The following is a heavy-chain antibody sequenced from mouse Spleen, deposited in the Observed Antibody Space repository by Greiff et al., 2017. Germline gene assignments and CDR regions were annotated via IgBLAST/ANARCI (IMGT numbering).Heavy chain of an antibody. V-gene: IGHV1-18*01. J-gene: IGHJ3*01. D-gene: IGHD2-2*01. CDR1: GYTFTDYN. CDR2: INPNNGGT. CDR3: ARGDIYYCYDWFAY. Sequence: VQLQQSGPELVKPGASVKIPCKASGYTFTDYNMDWVKQSHGKSLEWIGDINPNNGGTIYNQKFKGKATLTVDKSSSTAYMELRSLTSEDTAVYYCARGDIYYCYDWFAYWGQGTLVTVSA.